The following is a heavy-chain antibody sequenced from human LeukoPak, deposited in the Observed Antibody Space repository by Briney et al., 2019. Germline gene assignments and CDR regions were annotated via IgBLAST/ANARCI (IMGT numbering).Heavy chain of an antibody. CDR2: IYYSGST. CDR1: GGSVSSSTYY. J-gene: IGHJ5*02. V-gene: IGHV4-39*01. Sequence: SETLSLTCTVSGGSVSSSTYYWGWIRQPPGKGLEWIGSIYYSGSTYYNPSLKSRVTTSVDTSKNQFSLKLSSVTAADTAVYYCARSPSWVTGTTTWFDPWGQGTLVTVSS. D-gene: IGHD1-7*01. CDR3: ARSPSWVTGTTTWFDP.